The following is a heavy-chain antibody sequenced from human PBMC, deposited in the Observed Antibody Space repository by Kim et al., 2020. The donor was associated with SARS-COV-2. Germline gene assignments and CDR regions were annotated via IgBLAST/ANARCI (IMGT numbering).Heavy chain of an antibody. CDR2: ISAYNGNT. Sequence: ASVKVSCKASGYTFTSYGISWVRQAPGQGLEWMGWISAYNGNTNYAQKLQGRVTMTTDTSTSTAYMELRSLRSDDTAVYYCAREVLYYDILTGYYDYYYYGMDVWGQGTTVTVSS. V-gene: IGHV1-18*01. CDR3: AREVLYYDILTGYYDYYYYGMDV. CDR1: GYTFTSYG. D-gene: IGHD3-9*01. J-gene: IGHJ6*02.